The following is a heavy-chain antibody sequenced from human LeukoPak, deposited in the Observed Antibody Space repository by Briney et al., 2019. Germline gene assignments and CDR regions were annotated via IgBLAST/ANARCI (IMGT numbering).Heavy chain of an antibody. CDR1: GFTVSGNY. J-gene: IGHJ6*02. D-gene: IGHD3/OR15-3a*01. Sequence: PGGSLRLSCAASGFTVSGNYMSWARLAPGKGLEWVAIITSAGATHYATSVKGRFTISRDNSKNTLYLQMNSLRVEDMAVYYCATRGLSGYYYGMDVWGQGTTVTVSS. V-gene: IGHV3-66*01. CDR2: ITSAGAT. CDR3: ATRGLSGYYYGMDV.